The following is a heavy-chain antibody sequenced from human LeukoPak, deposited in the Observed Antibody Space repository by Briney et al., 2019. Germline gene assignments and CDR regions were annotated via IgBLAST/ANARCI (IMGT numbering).Heavy chain of an antibody. Sequence: PGGSLRLSCAASGFTFSSCEMNWVRQAPGKGPEWLSYISTSGRTIYYADSVKGRFTISRDNAKNSLYLQMNSLRAEDTAVYYCARDDRWANDCWGQGTLVTVSS. V-gene: IGHV3-48*03. J-gene: IGHJ4*02. CDR3: ARDDRWANDC. CDR2: ISTSGRTI. CDR1: GFTFSSCE. D-gene: IGHD6-13*01.